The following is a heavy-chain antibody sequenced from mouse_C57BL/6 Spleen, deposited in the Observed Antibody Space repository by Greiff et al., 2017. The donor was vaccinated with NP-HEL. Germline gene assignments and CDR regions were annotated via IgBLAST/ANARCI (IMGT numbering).Heavy chain of an antibody. V-gene: IGHV1-15*01. CDR2: IDPETGGT. CDR1: GYTFTDYE. J-gene: IGHJ2*01. D-gene: IGHD1-1*01. CDR3: TRWYYGSSYVY. Sequence: QVQLKESGAELVRPGASVTLSCKASGYTFTDYEMHWVKQTPVHGLEWIGAIDPETGGTAYNQKFKGKAILTADKSSSTAYMELRSLTSEDSAVYYCTRWYYGSSYVYWGQGTTLTVSS.